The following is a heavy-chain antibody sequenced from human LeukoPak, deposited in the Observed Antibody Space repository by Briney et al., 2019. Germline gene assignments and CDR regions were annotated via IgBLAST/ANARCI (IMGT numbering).Heavy chain of an antibody. CDR1: GGSVSSGSYY. J-gene: IGHJ4*02. D-gene: IGHD3-22*01. CDR2: IYYSGST. Sequence: SETLSLTCTVSGGSVSSGSYYWSWIRQPPGKGLEWIGYIYYSGSTNYNPSLKSRVTISVDTSKNQFSLKLSSVTAADTAVYYCASSYYYDSSGYYYQLDYWGQGTLVTVSS. V-gene: IGHV4-61*01. CDR3: ASSYYYDSSGYYYQLDY.